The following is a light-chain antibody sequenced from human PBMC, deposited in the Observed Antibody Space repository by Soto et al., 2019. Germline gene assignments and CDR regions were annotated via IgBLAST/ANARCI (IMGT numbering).Light chain of an antibody. J-gene: IGKJ2*01. CDR2: GAS. V-gene: IGKV3-15*01. CDR1: QSVGSE. CDR3: QQYDKWPPYT. Sequence: EVVMTQAPATLSVSPGERATLSCRASQSVGSELAWYQQKPGQAPSLLIYGASTRSTGIPARFSGSGSGTDFTLTISSLQSDDFAVYYCQQYDKWPPYTFGQGTKLEIK.